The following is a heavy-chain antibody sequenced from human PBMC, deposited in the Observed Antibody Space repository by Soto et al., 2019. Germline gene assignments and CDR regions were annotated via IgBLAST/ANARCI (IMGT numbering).Heavy chain of an antibody. Sequence: QVQLQESGPGLVKPSQTLSLTCTVSGGSISSGDYHWDWIRQPPGKGLEWIGSIYYTGSTYYDPSLESRLNISLDTSKNQFSLRLSSVTAADTAVYYCARDRGQSLVRPHYYGMDVWGHGTTVTVSS. CDR1: GGSISSGDYH. CDR2: IYYTGST. J-gene: IGHJ6*02. D-gene: IGHD6-6*01. CDR3: ARDRGQSLVRPHYYGMDV. V-gene: IGHV4-30-4*01.